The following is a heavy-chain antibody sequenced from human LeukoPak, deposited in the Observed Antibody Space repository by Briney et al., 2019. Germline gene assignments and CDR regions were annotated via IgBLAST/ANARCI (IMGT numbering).Heavy chain of an antibody. CDR1: WFTFISYS. J-gene: IGHJ3*02. CDR3: ARDHGDAFDI. V-gene: IGHV3-21*01. Sequence: GGSLRLSWAASWFTFISYSMNWVRQAPGKGLGWVSSISSSSSYIYYADSVEGRFTISRDNAKNSLYLQMNSLRAEDTAVYYCARDHGDAFDIWGQGTMVTVSS. CDR2: ISSSSSYI.